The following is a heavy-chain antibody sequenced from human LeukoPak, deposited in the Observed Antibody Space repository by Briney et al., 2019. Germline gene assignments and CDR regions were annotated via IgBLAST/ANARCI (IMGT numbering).Heavy chain of an antibody. J-gene: IGHJ4*02. Sequence: SETLSLTCTVSGGSISSYYWSWIRQPPGKGLEWIGYIYYSGSTNYNPSHKSRVTISVDTSKNQFSLKLSSVTAADTAVYYCARVRTTYYYDSSGYLDYWGQGTLVTVSS. CDR1: GGSISSYY. V-gene: IGHV4-59*01. CDR3: ARVRTTYYYDSSGYLDY. D-gene: IGHD3-22*01. CDR2: IYYSGST.